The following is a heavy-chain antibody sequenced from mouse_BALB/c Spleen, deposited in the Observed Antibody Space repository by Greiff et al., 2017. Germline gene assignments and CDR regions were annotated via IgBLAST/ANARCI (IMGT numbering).Heavy chain of an antibody. V-gene: IGHV7-3*02. J-gene: IGHJ4*01. Sequence: EVQRVESGGGLVQPGGSLRLSCATSGFTFTDYYMSWVRQPPGKALEWLGFIRNKANGYTTEYSASVKGRFTISRDNSQSILYLQMNTLRAEDSATYYCARDMGRRAMDNWGQGTSVTVSS. CDR3: ARDMGRRAMDN. CDR2: IRNKANGYTT. CDR1: GFTFTDYY.